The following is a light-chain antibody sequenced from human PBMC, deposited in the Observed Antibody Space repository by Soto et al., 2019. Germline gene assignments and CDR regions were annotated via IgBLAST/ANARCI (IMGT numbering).Light chain of an antibody. V-gene: IGLV2-14*03. CDR2: EVS. J-gene: IGLJ1*01. CDR3: SSYTTSSTRV. Sequence: TSSDVGAYDYVSWYQQHPDKAPKLMIYEVSYRPSGVSNRFSGSKSVNTATLTISGLQAEDEADYYCSSYTTSSTRVFGPGSEVTVL. CDR1: SSDVGAYDY.